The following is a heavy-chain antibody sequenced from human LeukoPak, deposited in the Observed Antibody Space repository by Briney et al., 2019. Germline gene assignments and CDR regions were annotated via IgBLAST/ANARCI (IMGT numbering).Heavy chain of an antibody. J-gene: IGHJ6*03. D-gene: IGHD3-10*01. Sequence: GESLKISCKGSGYSFTSYWIGWVRQMPGKGLEWMGIIYPGDSDTRYSPSFQGQVTISADKSISTAYLQWSSLKASDTAMYYCARLPSRYYGSGSYYRHYYYYYMDVWGKGTTVTVSS. V-gene: IGHV5-51*01. CDR2: IYPGDSDT. CDR3: ARLPSRYYGSGSYYRHYYYYYMDV. CDR1: GYSFTSYW.